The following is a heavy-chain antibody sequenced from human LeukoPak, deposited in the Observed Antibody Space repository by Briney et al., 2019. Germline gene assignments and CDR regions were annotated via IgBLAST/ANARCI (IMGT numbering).Heavy chain of an antibody. CDR2: IKTDGSRT. Sequence: GGSLRLSCVASGFTFSNYWMHWVRQAPGKGLVWVSRIKTDGSRTNYADSVKGRFTISRDNSKNTLYLQMNSLRAEDTAVYYCARALYYDSSGPFDYWGQGTLVTVSS. J-gene: IGHJ4*02. V-gene: IGHV3-74*01. CDR1: GFTFSNYW. D-gene: IGHD3-22*01. CDR3: ARALYYDSSGPFDY.